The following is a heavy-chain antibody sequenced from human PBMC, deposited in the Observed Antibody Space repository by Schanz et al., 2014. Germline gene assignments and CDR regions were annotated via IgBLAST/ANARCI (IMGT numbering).Heavy chain of an antibody. CDR1: GGSISSGVHY. Sequence: QVLLQESGPVLVKPSETLSLTCTVSGGSISSGVHYWSWVRQPAGRGLEWIGRIYISGSTRFNPSLKSRVTMSLATSKNQVSLTRGSVTAADTAVYYCARDSLRGATGGYGMDVWGQGTTVTVSS. V-gene: IGHV4-61*02. D-gene: IGHD2-8*02. CDR3: ARDSLRGATGGYGMDV. CDR2: IYISGST. J-gene: IGHJ6*02.